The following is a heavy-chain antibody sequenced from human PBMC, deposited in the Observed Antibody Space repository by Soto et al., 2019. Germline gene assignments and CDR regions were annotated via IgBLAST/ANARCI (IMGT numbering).Heavy chain of an antibody. CDR3: AGSFTLLRGVYGWFDP. CDR2: IYYSGGS. V-gene: IGHV4-59*08. J-gene: IGHJ5*02. Sequence: PSETLSLTCTVSCGSISSYYWSWIRQPPGKGLEWIGYIYYSGGSNYNPSLKSRVTLSLDASKKQLSLKLTSVTATDTAVYYCAGSFTLLRGVYGWFDPWGQGTQVTVSS. CDR1: CGSISSYY. D-gene: IGHD3-10*01.